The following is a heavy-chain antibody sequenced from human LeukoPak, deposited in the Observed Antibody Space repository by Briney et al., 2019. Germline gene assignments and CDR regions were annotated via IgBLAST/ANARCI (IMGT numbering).Heavy chain of an antibody. Sequence: GGSLRLSCAASGFTFSSYGMHWVRQAPGKGLEWVAVISYDGSNKYYADSVKGRFTISRDNSKNTLFLQMNSLRVEDTSVYYCAKDPGVASTLDYWGQGTLVTVSS. CDR3: AKDPGVASTLDY. CDR1: GFTFSSYG. J-gene: IGHJ4*02. V-gene: IGHV3-30*18. CDR2: ISYDGSNK. D-gene: IGHD5-12*01.